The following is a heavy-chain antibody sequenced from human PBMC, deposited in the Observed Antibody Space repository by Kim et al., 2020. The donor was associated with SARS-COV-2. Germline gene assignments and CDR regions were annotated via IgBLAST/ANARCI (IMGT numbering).Heavy chain of an antibody. Sequence: GGSLRLSCAASGPTFSDFGMHWVRQAPGKGLEWVALISYDGSDKHYADSVKGRFTISRDNSRNTLYLQMNSLRAEDTAMDYCARTYYVSGTTISPLEYWGAGALVTVSS. J-gene: IGHJ4*02. CDR1: GPTFSDFG. CDR3: ARTYYVSGTTISPLEY. D-gene: IGHD3-10*01. V-gene: IGHV3-33*05. CDR2: ISYDGSDK.